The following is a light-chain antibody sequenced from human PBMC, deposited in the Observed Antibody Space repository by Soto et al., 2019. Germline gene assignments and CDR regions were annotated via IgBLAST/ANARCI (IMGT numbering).Light chain of an antibody. CDR3: QQYNNWPLT. CDR2: GAS. CDR1: QSVSTN. J-gene: IGKJ4*01. Sequence: EIVMTQSPVTLSVSPGERATLSCMASQSVSTNLAWYQQKPGQAPRLLIYGASTRATDIPARFSGSGSGTEFTLTISSLQSEDFAVYYCQQYNNWPLTFGGGTKVEIK. V-gene: IGKV3-15*01.